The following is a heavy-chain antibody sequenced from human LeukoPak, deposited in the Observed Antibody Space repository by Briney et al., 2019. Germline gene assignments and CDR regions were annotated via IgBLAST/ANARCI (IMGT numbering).Heavy chain of an antibody. V-gene: IGHV3-74*01. CDR3: ARAPYYDYVWGSYRFKLDY. Sequence: PGGSLRLSCAASGFTFSSYWMHWVRQAPGKGLVWVSRINSDGSSTSYADSVKGRFTISRDNAKNTLYLQMNSLRAEDTAVYYCARAPYYDYVWGSYRFKLDYWGQGTLVIVSS. CDR2: INSDGSST. CDR1: GFTFSSYW. J-gene: IGHJ4*02. D-gene: IGHD3-16*02.